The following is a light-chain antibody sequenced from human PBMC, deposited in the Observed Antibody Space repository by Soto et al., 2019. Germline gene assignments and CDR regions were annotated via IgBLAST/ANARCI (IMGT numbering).Light chain of an antibody. CDR3: RQSYSPPPIT. CDR2: EAS. CDR1: QDISNY. V-gene: IGKV1-39*01. J-gene: IGKJ5*01. Sequence: DSQMAQSPSSLSASVGDRVTITCQASQDISNYLNWYQQKPGEAPNLLIYEASRLESGVPSRFSGSGSGTDFTLTISSLQPEDFATYYCRQSYSPPPITFGQGTRLEIK.